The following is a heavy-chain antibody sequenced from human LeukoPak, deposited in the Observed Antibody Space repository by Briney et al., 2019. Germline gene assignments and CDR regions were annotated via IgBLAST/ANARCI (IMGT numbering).Heavy chain of an antibody. D-gene: IGHD6-19*01. J-gene: IGHJ5*02. V-gene: IGHV4-34*01. CDR2: IYYSGST. CDR3: ARDSSGWYHWFDP. Sequence: PSETLSLTCAVYGGSFSGYYWGWIRQPPGKGLKWIGSIYYSGSTYYNPSLKSRVTISVDTSKNQFSLKLTSVTAADTAVYYCARDSSGWYHWFDPWGQGTLVTVSS. CDR1: GGSFSGYY.